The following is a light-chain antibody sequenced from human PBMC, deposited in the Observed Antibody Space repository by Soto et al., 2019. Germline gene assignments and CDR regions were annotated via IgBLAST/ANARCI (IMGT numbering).Light chain of an antibody. V-gene: IGKV1-5*03. J-gene: IGKJ1*01. CDR1: QSISTW. CDR2: KAS. CDR3: QQYNSYSPT. Sequence: DIQMTQSPSTLSASVGDRVTITCRASQSISTWLAWYQQKPGKAPKVLIYKASSLESGVPSRFSGGGSGTDFTLTISSLQPDDFATYYRQQYNSYSPTFGQGTKVEIK.